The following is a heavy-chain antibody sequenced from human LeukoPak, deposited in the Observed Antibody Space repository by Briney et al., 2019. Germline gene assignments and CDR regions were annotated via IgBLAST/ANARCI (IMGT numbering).Heavy chain of an antibody. Sequence: SVRVSCKASGCTFSSYAISWVRQAPGQGVEWMGRIIPILDIANYAQKLQGRVTITAEKSTSTAYMELSSPRSEDTAVYYCARDLTDSRGELGGNHDYWGQGTLVTVSS. CDR1: GCTFSSYA. J-gene: IGHJ4*02. D-gene: IGHD6-19*01. V-gene: IGHV1-69*04. CDR3: ARDLTDSRGELGGNHDY. CDR2: IIPILDIA.